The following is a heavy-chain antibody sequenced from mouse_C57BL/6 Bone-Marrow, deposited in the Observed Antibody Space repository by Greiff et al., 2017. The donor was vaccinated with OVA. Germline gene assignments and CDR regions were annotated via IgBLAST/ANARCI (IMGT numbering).Heavy chain of an antibody. CDR2: ISSGGSYT. CDR1: GFTFSSYG. CDR3: ARPGTAWFAY. V-gene: IGHV5-6*01. Sequence: EVQVVESGGDLVKPGGSLKLSCAASGFTFSSYGMSWVRQTPDKRLEWVATISSGGSYTYYPDSVKGRFTISRDNAKNTLYLQMSSLKSEDTAMYYCARPGTAWFAYWGQGTLVTVSA. J-gene: IGHJ3*01. D-gene: IGHD4-1*01.